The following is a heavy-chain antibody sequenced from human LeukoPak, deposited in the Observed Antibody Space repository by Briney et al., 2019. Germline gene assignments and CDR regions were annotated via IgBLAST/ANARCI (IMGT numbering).Heavy chain of an antibody. J-gene: IGHJ4*02. D-gene: IGHD3-22*01. V-gene: IGHV4-39*07. CDR1: GGSISSSSYY. Sequence: SETLSLTCTVSGGSISSSSYYWGWIRPPPGKGLEWIGSIYYSGSTYYNPSLKSRVTISVDTSKNQFSLKLSSVTAADTAVYYCARGSPERQYYYDSSGYYGIDYWGQGTLVTVSS. CDR3: ARGSPERQYYYDSSGYYGIDY. CDR2: IYYSGST.